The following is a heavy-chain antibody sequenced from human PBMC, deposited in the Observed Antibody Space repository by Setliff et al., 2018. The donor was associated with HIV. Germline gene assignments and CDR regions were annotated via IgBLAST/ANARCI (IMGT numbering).Heavy chain of an antibody. Sequence: TLSLTCTVSGDSISGFYWSWIRQPPGKGLECIGYIYSSGSTNYNPSLKSRVTMSVDTSKNQFSLELRSVTAADTAVYYCARRVVLAAAFDYWGQGALVTVSS. CDR1: GDSISGFY. CDR2: IYSSGST. J-gene: IGHJ4*02. V-gene: IGHV4-59*08. D-gene: IGHD2-15*01. CDR3: ARRVVLAAAFDY.